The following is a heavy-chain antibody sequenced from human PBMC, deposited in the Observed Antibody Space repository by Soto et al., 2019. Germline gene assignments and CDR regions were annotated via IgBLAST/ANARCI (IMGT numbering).Heavy chain of an antibody. Sequence: GGSLRLSCVASGFTVSSNYMTWVRQAPGKGLEWVSVIYSSGNTYYAHSVEGRLTISRDTSRNMLYLQMNSLRVEDSAIYYCARSGYSAYDYSHFDYWGQGTQVTVSS. CDR2: IYSSGNT. CDR1: GFTVSSNY. V-gene: IGHV3-53*01. J-gene: IGHJ4*02. D-gene: IGHD5-12*01. CDR3: ARSGYSAYDYSHFDY.